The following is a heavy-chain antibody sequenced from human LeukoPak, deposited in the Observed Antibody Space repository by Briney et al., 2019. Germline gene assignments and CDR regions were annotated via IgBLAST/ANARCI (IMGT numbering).Heavy chain of an antibody. CDR1: GFTFNTYW. D-gene: IGHD6-19*01. CDR3: ARARNIYSSDWYRPFDY. Sequence: GGSLRLSCAASGFTFNTYWMSWVRQAPGEGLEWVANIMNDGSEKYYVDSVKGRFTISRDNAENSLYLHMSSLRAEDTAVYYCARARNIYSSDWYRPFDYWGQGTLVTVSS. J-gene: IGHJ4*02. V-gene: IGHV3-7*05. CDR2: IMNDGSEK.